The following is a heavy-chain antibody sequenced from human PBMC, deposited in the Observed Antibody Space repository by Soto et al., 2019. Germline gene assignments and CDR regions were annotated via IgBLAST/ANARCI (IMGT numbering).Heavy chain of an antibody. J-gene: IGHJ6*02. CDR3: ARDVLDYYDRTRPEYYYYGMDV. Sequence: QVQLVQSGAEVKKPGSSVKVSCKASGGTFSSYAISWVRQAPGQGLEWMGGIIPIFGTANYAQKFQGRVTITADESTSTAYMEMSSLRSEDTAVYYCARDVLDYYDRTRPEYYYYGMDVWGQGTTVTVSS. CDR2: IIPIFGTA. V-gene: IGHV1-69*01. CDR1: GGTFSSYA. D-gene: IGHD3-22*01.